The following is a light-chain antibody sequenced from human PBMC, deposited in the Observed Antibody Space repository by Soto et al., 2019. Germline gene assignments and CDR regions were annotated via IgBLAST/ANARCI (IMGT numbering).Light chain of an antibody. CDR3: MQSTQLPPT. CDR2: AVS. J-gene: IGKJ1*01. CDR1: QSLLHIIGDTL. V-gene: IGKV2D-29*01. Sequence: DGVMTESPLTLSVTPGQPSSISFKSSQSLLHIIGDTLFFWHLRPRGQPPQLLIYAVSTRVSGVPDRFSGSGSGTDFTLEISRVETDDVGIYYCMQSTQLPPTFGQGTKVDIK.